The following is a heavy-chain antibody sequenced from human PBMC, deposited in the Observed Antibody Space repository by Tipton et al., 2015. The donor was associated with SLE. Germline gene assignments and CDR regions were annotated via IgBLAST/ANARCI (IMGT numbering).Heavy chain of an antibody. CDR1: GGSLNNHF. Sequence: TLSLTCTVSGGSLNNHFCSWIRQSAGKGLEWIGRVSPSGGTNYNPSLKSRVTMSVDTSRNQFSLNLSSLTAADTAVYYCARGAKERITLVRVRPYYFDYWGQGSLVTVSS. CDR3: ARGAKERITLVRVRPYYFDY. J-gene: IGHJ4*01. CDR2: VSPSGGT. V-gene: IGHV4-4*07. D-gene: IGHD3-10*01.